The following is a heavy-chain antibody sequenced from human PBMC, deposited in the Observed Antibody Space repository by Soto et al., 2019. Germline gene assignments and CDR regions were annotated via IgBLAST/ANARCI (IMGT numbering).Heavy chain of an antibody. J-gene: IGHJ4*02. V-gene: IGHV3-48*01. CDR3: ARDRYYGSGSFDY. CDR1: GFTFSDYS. Sequence: GGSLRLSCAASGFTFSDYSMHWVRQAPGKGLEWVSFISSVSTTIYYADSVKGRFTISRDNAKSSLYLQMNSLRGEDTAVYYCARDRYYGSGSFDYWGQGTLVTVSS. CDR2: ISSVSTTI. D-gene: IGHD3-10*01.